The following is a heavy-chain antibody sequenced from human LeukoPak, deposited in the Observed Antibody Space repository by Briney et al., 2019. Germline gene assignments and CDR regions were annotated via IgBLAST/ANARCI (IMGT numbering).Heavy chain of an antibody. V-gene: IGHV1-69*13. J-gene: IGHJ4*02. CDR1: GGTFSSYA. CDR2: IIPIFGTA. Sequence: SVKVSCKASGGTFSSYAISWVRQAPGQGLEWMGGIIPIFGTANYAQKFQGRVTITADESTSTAYMELSSLRSEDTAVYYCELGRGYSYGYGYWGQGTLVTVSS. CDR3: ELGRGYSYGYGY. D-gene: IGHD5-18*01.